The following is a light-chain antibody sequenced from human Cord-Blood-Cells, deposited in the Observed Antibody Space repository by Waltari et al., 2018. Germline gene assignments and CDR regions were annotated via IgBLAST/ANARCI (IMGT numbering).Light chain of an antibody. CDR2: RNN. J-gene: IGLJ3*02. Sequence: QSVLTQPPSASGTPGPRVTISCSGSSSNIGSNYVYWYQQLPGTAPKLLIHRNNQRPSGVPDRFSGSKSGTSASLAISGLRSEDEADYYCAAWDDSLSGRVFGGGTKLTVL. CDR3: AAWDDSLSGRV. V-gene: IGLV1-47*01. CDR1: SSNIGSNY.